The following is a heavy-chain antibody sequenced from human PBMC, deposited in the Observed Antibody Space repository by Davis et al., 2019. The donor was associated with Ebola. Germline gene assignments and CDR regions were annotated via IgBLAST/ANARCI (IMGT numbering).Heavy chain of an antibody. J-gene: IGHJ6*02. CDR1: GGSFSGYY. CDR2: INHSGST. V-gene: IGHV4-34*01. CDR3: ARGGGLLYFYYYGMDV. D-gene: IGHD2-15*01. Sequence: SETLSLTCAVYGGSFSGYYWSWIRQPPGKGLEWIGEINHSGSTNYNPSLESRVTISVDTSKNQFSLKLSSVTAADTAVYYCARGGGLLYFYYYGMDVWGQGTTVTVSS.